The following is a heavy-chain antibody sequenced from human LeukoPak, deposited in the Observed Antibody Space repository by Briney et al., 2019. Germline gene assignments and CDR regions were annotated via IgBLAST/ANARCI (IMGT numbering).Heavy chain of an antibody. Sequence: SETLSLTCTVSGGSISSYYWSWIRQPAGKGLEWIGRIYTSGSTNYNPSLKSRVTMSVDTSKNQFSLKLSSVTAADTAVYYCARGPSRQQLVVHYMDVWGKGTTVTISS. D-gene: IGHD6-13*01. V-gene: IGHV4-4*07. CDR1: GGSISSYY. CDR3: ARGPSRQQLVVHYMDV. CDR2: IYTSGST. J-gene: IGHJ6*03.